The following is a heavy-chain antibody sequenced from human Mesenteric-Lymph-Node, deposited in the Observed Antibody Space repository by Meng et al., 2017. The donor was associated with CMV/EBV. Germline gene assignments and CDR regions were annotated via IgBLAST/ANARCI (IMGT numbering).Heavy chain of an antibody. CDR3: ARSLAANDAFDI. CDR2: IYYSGST. V-gene: IGHV4-61*01. Sequence: SETLSLTCTVSGGSVSSGSYYWSWIRQPPGKGLEWIGYIYYSGSTNYNPSLKSRVTISVDTSKNQFSLKLSSVTAADTAVYYCARSLAANDAFDIWGQGTTVTVSS. D-gene: IGHD6-13*01. CDR1: GGSVSSGSYY. J-gene: IGHJ3*02.